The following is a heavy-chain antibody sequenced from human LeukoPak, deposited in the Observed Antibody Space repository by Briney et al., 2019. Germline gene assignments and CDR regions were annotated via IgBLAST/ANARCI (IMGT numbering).Heavy chain of an antibody. CDR1: GFTFDDYA. CDR2: ISWNSGSI. CDR3: AKDIVGDYYDSSGYLDY. J-gene: IGHJ4*02. V-gene: IGHV3-9*01. Sequence: GRSLRLSCAASGFTFDDYAMHWVRQAPGKGLEWVSGISWNSGSIGYADSVKGRFTTSRDNAKNSLYLQMNSLRAEDTALYYCAKDIVGDYYDSSGYLDYWGQGTLVTVSS. D-gene: IGHD3-22*01.